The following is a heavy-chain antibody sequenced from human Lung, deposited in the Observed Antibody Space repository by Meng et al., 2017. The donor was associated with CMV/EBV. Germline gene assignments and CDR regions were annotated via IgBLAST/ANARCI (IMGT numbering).Heavy chain of an antibody. CDR2: INQDGSEI. J-gene: IGHJ4*02. Sequence: SCAASESTFSGFWMTWVRQAPGKGLEWVANINQDGSEIYYLDSVKGRFTISRDNAKNSLFLQMNSLRAEDTAVYYCARAIWFGEFCDFWGQGTRVTVSS. CDR1: ESTFSGFW. CDR3: ARAIWFGEFCDF. D-gene: IGHD3-10*01. V-gene: IGHV3-7*01.